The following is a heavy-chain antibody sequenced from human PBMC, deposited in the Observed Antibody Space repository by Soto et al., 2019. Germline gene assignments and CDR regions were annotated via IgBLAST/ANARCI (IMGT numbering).Heavy chain of an antibody. J-gene: IGHJ4*02. CDR1: GYTFTSYA. CDR3: ARGITLPTPLDY. D-gene: IGHD1-20*01. CDR2: INAGNGNT. V-gene: IGHV1-3*01. Sequence: ASVKVSCKASGYTFTSYAMHWVRQGPGQRLEWMGWINAGNGNTKYSQKFQGRVTITRDTSASTAYMELSSLRSEDTAVYYCARGITLPTPLDYWGQGTLVTVS.